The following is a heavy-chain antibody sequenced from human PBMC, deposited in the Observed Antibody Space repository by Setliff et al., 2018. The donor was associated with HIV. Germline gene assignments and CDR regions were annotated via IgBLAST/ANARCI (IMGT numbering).Heavy chain of an antibody. J-gene: IGHJ3*01. D-gene: IGHD3-10*01. V-gene: IGHV2-5*02. Sequence: SGPTLVNPTETLTLTCTFSGFSLSTSGGVAWVRQPPGKALECLAVSVRGYGERYNPSLTSRLTITKDTSKNLVVLTMANMDAADTATYYCAHWGYFGSGSYAFDVWGQGTPVTVSS. CDR2: SVRGYGE. CDR3: AHWGYFGSGSYAFDV. CDR1: GFSLSTSGG.